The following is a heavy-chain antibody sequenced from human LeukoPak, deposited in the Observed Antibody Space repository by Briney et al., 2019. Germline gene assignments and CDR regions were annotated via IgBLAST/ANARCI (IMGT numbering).Heavy chain of an antibody. CDR2: INHSGST. Sequence: PSETLSLTCAVYGGSFSGYYWSWIRQPPGKGLEWIGEINHSGSTNYNPSLKSRVTISVDTSKNQFSLKLSSVTAADTAVYYCARGPGGSGSYYWYYYYYGMDVWGQGTTVTVSS. J-gene: IGHJ6*02. V-gene: IGHV4-34*01. CDR1: GGSFSGYY. D-gene: IGHD3-10*01. CDR3: ARGPGGSGSYYWYYYYYGMDV.